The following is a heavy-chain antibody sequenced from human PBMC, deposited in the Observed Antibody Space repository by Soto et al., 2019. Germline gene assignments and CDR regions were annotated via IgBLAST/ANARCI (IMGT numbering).Heavy chain of an antibody. J-gene: IGHJ6*02. D-gene: IGHD5-18*01. V-gene: IGHV1-58*01. CDR1: GFTFTSSA. Sequence: SVKVSCKASGFTFTSSAVQWVQQARGQLLEWIGWIVVGSGNTNYAQKFQERVTITRDMSTSTAYMELSSLRSEDTAVYYCAAAGGYSYGWYNYYGMDVWGQGTTVTVSS. CDR3: AAAGGYSYGWYNYYGMDV. CDR2: IVVGSGNT.